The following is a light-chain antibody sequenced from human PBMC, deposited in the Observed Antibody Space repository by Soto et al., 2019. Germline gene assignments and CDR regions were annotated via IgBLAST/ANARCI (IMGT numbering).Light chain of an antibody. V-gene: IGKV3-20*01. CDR1: QSVSSSY. CDR2: DAS. CDR3: QQYGSSAWYT. Sequence: EIVLTQSPGTLSLSPGERATLSCRASQSVSSSYLAWYQQKPGQAPRLLIYDASSRATGIPDRFSGSGSGTDFTHTISILEPEDFAVYYFQQYGSSAWYTFGQGTKLEIK. J-gene: IGKJ2*01.